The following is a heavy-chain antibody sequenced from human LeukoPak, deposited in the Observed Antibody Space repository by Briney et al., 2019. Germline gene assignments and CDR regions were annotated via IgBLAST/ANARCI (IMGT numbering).Heavy chain of an antibody. CDR3: ARGLGDPPRNMDV. V-gene: IGHV3-30*04. CDR1: GFTFSTYA. Sequence: PGGSLRLSCGASGFTFSTYAMHWVRQTPGKGLEWVAVISPDGRTEHYTDSVKGRFTISRDNFKDTLYVQTNSLGSEDTAIYYCARGLGDPPRNMDVWGQGTTVTVSS. J-gene: IGHJ6*02. D-gene: IGHD3-16*01. CDR2: ISPDGRTE.